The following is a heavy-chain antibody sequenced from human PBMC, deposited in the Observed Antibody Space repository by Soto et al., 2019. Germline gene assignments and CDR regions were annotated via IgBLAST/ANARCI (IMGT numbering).Heavy chain of an antibody. Sequence: EVQLLESGGGLVQPGGSLRLSCAASGFTFSSYAMSWVRQAPGKGLEWVSAISGSGGSTYYADSVKGRFTISRDNSKNALYLQVNSLRAEDTAVYYCANLLWVGQLPNWGRGTPGTDSS. D-gene: IGHD3-10*01. V-gene: IGHV3-23*01. J-gene: IGHJ4*02. CDR3: ANLLWVGQLPN. CDR1: GFTFSSYA. CDR2: ISGSGGST.